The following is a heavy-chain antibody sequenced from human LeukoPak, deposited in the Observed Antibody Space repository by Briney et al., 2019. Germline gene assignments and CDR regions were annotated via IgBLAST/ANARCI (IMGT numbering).Heavy chain of an antibody. CDR3: ASQASITIFGVVPGYYFDY. D-gene: IGHD3-3*01. J-gene: IGHJ4*02. V-gene: IGHV4-59*08. Sequence: SETLSLTCTVSGGSISSYYWSWIRQPPGKGLEWIGYIYYSGSTNYNPSLKSRVTISVDTSKNQFSLKLSSVTAADTAVYYCASQASITIFGVVPGYYFDYWAREPWSPSPQ. CDR1: GGSISSYY. CDR2: IYYSGST.